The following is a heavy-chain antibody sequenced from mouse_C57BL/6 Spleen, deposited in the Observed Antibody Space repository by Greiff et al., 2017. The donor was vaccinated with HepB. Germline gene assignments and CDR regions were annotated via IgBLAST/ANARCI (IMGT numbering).Heavy chain of an antibody. CDR2: IDPSDSYT. CDR1: GYTFTSYW. D-gene: IGHD2-2*01. V-gene: IGHV1-50*01. Sequence: VQLQQPGAELVKPGASVKLSCKASGYTFTSYWMQWVKQRPGQGLEWIGEIDPSDSYTNYNQKFKGKATLTVDTSSSTAYMQLSSLTSEDSAVYYCARREVKALFAYWGQGTLVTVSA. CDR3: ARREVKALFAY. J-gene: IGHJ3*01.